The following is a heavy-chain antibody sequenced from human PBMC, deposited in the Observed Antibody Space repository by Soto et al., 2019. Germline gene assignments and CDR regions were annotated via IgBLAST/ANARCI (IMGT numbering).Heavy chain of an antibody. J-gene: IGHJ5*01. V-gene: IGHV4-30-4*01. Sequence: SGTLSLTCSVSGDSISNLDYFWAWIRQPPGQALEYIGYIYKSATTYYNPSFESRVAISVDTSKSQFSLNVTSVTAANTAVYFCARGRYCLTGRCFPNWFDSWGQGALVTVSS. CDR1: GDSISNLDYF. D-gene: IGHD7-27*01. CDR3: ARGRYCLTGRCFPNWFDS. CDR2: IYKSATT.